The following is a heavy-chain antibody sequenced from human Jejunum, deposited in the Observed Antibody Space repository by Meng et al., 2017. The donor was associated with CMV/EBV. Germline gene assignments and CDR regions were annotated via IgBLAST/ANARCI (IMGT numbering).Heavy chain of an antibody. CDR3: ARNATGGGWFDP. Sequence: GASLTSGSGYWGWIRQSPGKGLEWIGTIYYSGSTHYNPSVRSRITMSVDTSKNLFSLELSYVTAADTAVYYCARNATGGGWFDPWGQGTLVTVSS. D-gene: IGHD3-16*01. V-gene: IGHV4-39*07. CDR2: IYYSGST. J-gene: IGHJ5*02. CDR1: GASLTSGSGY.